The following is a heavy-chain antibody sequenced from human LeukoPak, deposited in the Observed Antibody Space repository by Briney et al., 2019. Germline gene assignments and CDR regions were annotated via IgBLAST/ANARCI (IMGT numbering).Heavy chain of an antibody. V-gene: IGHV3-23*01. CDR3: AKAIYYYDSSGYTHYFDY. CDR2: ISGSGRST. J-gene: IGHJ4*02. Sequence: GGSLRLSCAASGFTYNYYAMNWVRQAPGKGLEWVSVISGSGRSTHYADSVKGRFTISRDKSKNTLYLHMNSLRAEDTAIYYCAKAIYYYDSSGYTHYFDYWGQGTLVTVSS. CDR1: GFTYNYYA. D-gene: IGHD3-22*01.